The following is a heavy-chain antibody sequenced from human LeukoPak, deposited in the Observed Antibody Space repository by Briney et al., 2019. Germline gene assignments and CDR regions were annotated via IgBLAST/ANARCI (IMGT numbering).Heavy chain of an antibody. V-gene: IGHV4-61*02. CDR1: GGSISSRSHY. CDR3: SRERREYINSNYYYYYMDV. D-gene: IGHD1-1*01. Sequence: SQTLSLTCTVSGGSISSRSHYWSWIRQPAGKGLEWIGRIDSSGSTNYNPSLKSRVTISVDTSKNQFSLKLSSVTAADTAVYYCSRERREYINSNYYYYYMDVWGKGTTVTVSS. CDR2: IDSSGST. J-gene: IGHJ6*03.